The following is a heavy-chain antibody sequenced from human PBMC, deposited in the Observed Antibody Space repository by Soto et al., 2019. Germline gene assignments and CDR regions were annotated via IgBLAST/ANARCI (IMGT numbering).Heavy chain of an antibody. D-gene: IGHD3-9*01. J-gene: IGHJ3*02. Sequence: EVQLLESGGGLVQPGGFLRLSCEASGFTFSSYAMSWVRQAPGKGLEWVSAISGSGGSTYYADSVKGRFTTSRGNSKNTLYLQMNILRAEDTAVYYCAKDSGRYLDWFLPSDAFDIWGQGTMVTVSS. CDR2: ISGSGGST. V-gene: IGHV3-23*01. CDR1: GFTFSSYA. CDR3: AKDSGRYLDWFLPSDAFDI.